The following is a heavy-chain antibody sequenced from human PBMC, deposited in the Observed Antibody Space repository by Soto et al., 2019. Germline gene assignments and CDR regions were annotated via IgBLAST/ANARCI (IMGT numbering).Heavy chain of an antibody. CDR1: GGSISSGGYY. J-gene: IGHJ4*02. Sequence: SETLSLTCTVSGGSISSGGYYWSWIRQHPGKGLEWIGYIYYSGSTYYNPSLKSRVTISVDTPKNQFSLKLSSVTAADTAVEYCARVRYSSSWYYFDYWGQGTLVTVSS. CDR2: IYYSGST. D-gene: IGHD6-13*01. V-gene: IGHV4-31*03. CDR3: ARVRYSSSWYYFDY.